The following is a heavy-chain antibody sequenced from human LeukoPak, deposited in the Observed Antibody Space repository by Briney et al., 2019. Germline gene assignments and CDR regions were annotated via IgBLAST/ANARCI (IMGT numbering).Heavy chain of an antibody. CDR2: ISWNSGSI. D-gene: IGHD3-22*01. J-gene: IGHJ4*02. Sequence: PGGSLRLSCAASGFTFDDYAMHWVRQAPGKGLEWVSGISWNSGSIGYADSVKGRFTISRDNAKNSLYLQMNSLRAEDTAVYYCARDRGRYYDSRGFYWGYYFDSWGQGILVTVST. CDR1: GFTFDDYA. CDR3: ARDRGRYYDSRGFYWGYYFDS. V-gene: IGHV3-9*01.